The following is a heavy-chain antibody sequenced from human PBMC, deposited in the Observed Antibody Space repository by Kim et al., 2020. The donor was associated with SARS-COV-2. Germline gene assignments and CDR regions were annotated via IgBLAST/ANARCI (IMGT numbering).Heavy chain of an antibody. CDR3: ARDGGYCSSTSCYQVRYYFYYGMDV. CDR2: ISTYNGNT. V-gene: IGHV1-18*01. J-gene: IGHJ6*02. Sequence: ASVKVSCKASGYTFTSYAFSWVRQAPGQGLEWMGWISTYNGNTNYAQKLQGRVTMTTDTSTSTAYMELRSLRSDDTAVYYCARDGGYCSSTSCYQVRYYFYYGMDVWGQGTPVTVSS. D-gene: IGHD2-2*01. CDR1: GYTFTSYA.